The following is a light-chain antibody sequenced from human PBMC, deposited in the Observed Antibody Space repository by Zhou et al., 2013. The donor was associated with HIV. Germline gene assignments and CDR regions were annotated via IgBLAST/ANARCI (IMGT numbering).Light chain of an antibody. CDR1: RGISTW. Sequence: DIQMTQSPSSVSASIGDRVTITCRASRGISTWLAWYQQKPGKAPKLLIFATTNLHSGVPSRFSGSGVWTDFTLTISSLQPEDCATYYCQQGNSFPPTFGGGTKVEVK. CDR2: ATT. J-gene: IGKJ4*01. V-gene: IGKV1-12*01. CDR3: QQGNSFPPT.